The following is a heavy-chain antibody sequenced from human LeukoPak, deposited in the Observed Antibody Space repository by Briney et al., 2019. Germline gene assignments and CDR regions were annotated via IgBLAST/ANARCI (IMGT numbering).Heavy chain of an antibody. CDR3: ARGRSPGMVAYYYYMDV. CDR1: GGSISSSSYY. V-gene: IGHV4-39*01. D-gene: IGHD1-26*01. Sequence: SETLSLTCTVSGGSISSSSYYWGWIRQPPGKGLEWIGSLYYSGSTYYNPSLKSRVTISVDTSKNQFSLKLSSVTAADTAVYYCARGRSPGMVAYYYYMDVWGKGTTVTISS. CDR2: LYYSGST. J-gene: IGHJ6*03.